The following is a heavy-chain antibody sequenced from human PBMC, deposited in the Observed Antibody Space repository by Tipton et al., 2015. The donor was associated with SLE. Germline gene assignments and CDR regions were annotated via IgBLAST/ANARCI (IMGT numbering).Heavy chain of an antibody. J-gene: IGHJ4*02. Sequence: TLSLTCTVSGGSISSGSYYWSWIRQPAGKGLEWIGRIYTSGSTNYNPSLKSRVTISVDTSKNHFSLKLSSVTAADTAVYYCARDADYSKDLDYWGQRTLVPVSS. V-gene: IGHV4-61*02. CDR2: IYTSGST. CDR3: ARDADYSKDLDY. CDR1: GGSISSGSYY. D-gene: IGHD4-11*01.